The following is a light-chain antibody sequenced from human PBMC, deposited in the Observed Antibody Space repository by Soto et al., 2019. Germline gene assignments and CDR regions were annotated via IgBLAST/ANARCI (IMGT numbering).Light chain of an antibody. CDR1: RSDIGGYKF. V-gene: IGLV2-14*03. Sequence: QSVLTQPASVSGSPGQSITISCTGSRSDIGGYKFVSWYQQHPGKAPALIIYEVRNRPSGVSHRFSGSKSGNTASLTISGLQAEDEADYYCSSYSTSGSLWSFGGGTKVTVL. J-gene: IGLJ3*02. CDR2: EVR. CDR3: SSYSTSGSLWS.